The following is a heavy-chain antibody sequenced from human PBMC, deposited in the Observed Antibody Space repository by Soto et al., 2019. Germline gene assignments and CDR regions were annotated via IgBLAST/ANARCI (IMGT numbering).Heavy chain of an antibody. Sequence: PGGSLRLSCAASGFICSSYDMSWVRQAPGKELEWVSTILVDGRTFYVDSVKGRFTISRDSSQNTVFLQVNSLTAGDTALYYCAKATATGGGAFDICGQGTMVTVSS. D-gene: IGHD2-8*02. CDR3: AKATATGGGAFDI. J-gene: IGHJ3*02. V-gene: IGHV3-23*01. CDR1: GFICSSYD. CDR2: ILVDGRT.